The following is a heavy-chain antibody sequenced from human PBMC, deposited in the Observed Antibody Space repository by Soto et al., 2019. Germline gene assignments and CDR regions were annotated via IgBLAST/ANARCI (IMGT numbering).Heavy chain of an antibody. CDR2: IIPIIGKA. CDR1: GYSFSTYG. V-gene: IGHV1-69*11. Sequence: GASVKVSCKASGYSFSTYGVSWVRQAPGQGLEWMGRIIPIIGKANYAQKFQGRVTITADESTSTAYMELSSLRSEDTAVYYCAREVVVTRDYYGMDVWGQGTTVTVSS. CDR3: AREVVVTRDYYGMDV. D-gene: IGHD3-22*01. J-gene: IGHJ6*02.